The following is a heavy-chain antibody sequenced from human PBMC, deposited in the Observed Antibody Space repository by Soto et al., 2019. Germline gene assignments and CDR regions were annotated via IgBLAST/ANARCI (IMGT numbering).Heavy chain of an antibody. D-gene: IGHD2-2*01. CDR2: IIPIFGTA. CDR3: ARVERYCSSTSCHSYGYRDFDY. V-gene: IGHV1-69*13. Sequence: GASVKVSCKASGYTFTSYAISWVRQAPGQGLEWMGGIIPIFGTANYAQKFQGRVTITADESTSTAYMELSSLRSEDTAVYYCARVERYCSSTSCHSYGYRDFDYWGQGTLVTVSS. CDR1: GYTFTSYA. J-gene: IGHJ4*02.